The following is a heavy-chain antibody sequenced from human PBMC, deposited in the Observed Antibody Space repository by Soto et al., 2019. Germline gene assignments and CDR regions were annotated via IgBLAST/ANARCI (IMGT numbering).Heavy chain of an antibody. Sequence: SETLSLTCTVSGGSISSSSYYWGWIRQLPGKGLEWIGSIYYSGSTYYNPSLKSRVTISVDTSKNQFPLKLSSVTAADTAVYYCARQLGHRYDFWTDDAFDIWGQGTMVTVSS. CDR1: GGSISSSSYY. CDR2: IYYSGST. J-gene: IGHJ3*02. V-gene: IGHV4-39*01. D-gene: IGHD3-3*01. CDR3: ARQLGHRYDFWTDDAFDI.